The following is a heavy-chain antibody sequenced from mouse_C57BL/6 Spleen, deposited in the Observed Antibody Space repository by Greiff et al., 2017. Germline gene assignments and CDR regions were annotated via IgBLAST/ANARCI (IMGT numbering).Heavy chain of an antibody. CDR1: GYAFSSYW. D-gene: IGHD1-1*01. CDR3: VYGSSYGCFDV. CDR2: IYPGDGDT. Sequence: QVQLQQSGPELVKPGASVKISCKASGYAFSSYWMNWVKQRPGKGLEWIGQIYPGDGDTNYNGKFKGKATLTADKSSSTAYMQLSSLTSEDSAVYFCVYGSSYGCFDVWGTGTTVTVSS. J-gene: IGHJ1*03. V-gene: IGHV1-80*01.